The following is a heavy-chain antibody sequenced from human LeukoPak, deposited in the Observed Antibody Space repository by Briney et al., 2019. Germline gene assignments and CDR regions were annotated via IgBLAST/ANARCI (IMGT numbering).Heavy chain of an antibody. CDR3: ARRVGADFDY. J-gene: IGHJ4*02. CDR2: IYYSGST. D-gene: IGHD1-26*01. CDR1: GGSISSSSYY. Sequence: SETLSLTCTVSGGSISSSSYYWGWIRQPPGKGLEWIGSIYYSGSTYYNPSLKSRVTISVDTSKNQFSLKLSSVTAADTAVYYCARRVGADFDYWGQGTLVTVSS. V-gene: IGHV4-39*01.